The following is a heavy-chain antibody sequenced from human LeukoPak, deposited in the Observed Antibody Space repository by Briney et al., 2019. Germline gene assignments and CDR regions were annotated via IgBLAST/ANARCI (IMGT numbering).Heavy chain of an antibody. CDR1: GYSFTGFW. Sequence: GESLKISCKASGYSFTGFWIGLVRQMPGKGLEWMGIIYPYDSETRYSLSFQGQVTISADKSISTAYLQWSSLKASDTAMYYCARHIGYSAWNPDYWGQGTLVTVSS. CDR3: ARHIGYSAWNPDY. V-gene: IGHV5-51*01. D-gene: IGHD5-18*01. CDR2: IYPYDSET. J-gene: IGHJ4*02.